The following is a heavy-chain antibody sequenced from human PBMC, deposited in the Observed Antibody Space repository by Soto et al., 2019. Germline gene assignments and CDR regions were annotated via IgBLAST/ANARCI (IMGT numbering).Heavy chain of an antibody. Sequence: ASVKVSCKASGYTFTTYDISWVRQATGQGLEWMGWISAYNGNTNYAQKLQGRVTMTTDTSTSTAYMELRSLRSDDTAVYYCARDADAFGGVIVPTWFDPWGQGTLVTVSS. CDR1: GYTFTTYD. D-gene: IGHD3-16*02. J-gene: IGHJ5*02. V-gene: IGHV1-18*01. CDR3: ARDADAFGGVIVPTWFDP. CDR2: ISAYNGNT.